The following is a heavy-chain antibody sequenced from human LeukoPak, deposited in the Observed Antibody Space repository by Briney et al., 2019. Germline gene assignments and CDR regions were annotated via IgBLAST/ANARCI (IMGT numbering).Heavy chain of an antibody. V-gene: IGHV3-74*01. CDR2: INTDGSRT. D-gene: IGHD3-16*02. CDR1: GFTFDDYA. J-gene: IGHJ6*03. Sequence: GGSLRLSCAASGFTFDDYAMHWVRQAPGKGLEWVSRINTDGSRTNYADSVKGRFAISRDDAKNTVHLQMYSLGAEDSAVYYCVRGASLAYYMDVWGKGTTVTVSS. CDR3: VRGASLAYYMDV.